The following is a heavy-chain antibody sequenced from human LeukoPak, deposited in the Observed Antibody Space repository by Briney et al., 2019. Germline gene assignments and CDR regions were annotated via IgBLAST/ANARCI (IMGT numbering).Heavy chain of an antibody. D-gene: IGHD1-20*01. J-gene: IGHJ5*02. CDR2: IIPIFGTA. Sequence: ASVKVSCKASGGTFSSYAISWVRQAPGQGLEWMGGIIPIFGTANYAQKFQGRVTITTDESTSTAYMELSSLRSEDTAVYYCARGNWNRVFGDPWGQGTLVTVSS. CDR1: GGTFSSYA. V-gene: IGHV1-69*05. CDR3: ARGNWNRVFGDP.